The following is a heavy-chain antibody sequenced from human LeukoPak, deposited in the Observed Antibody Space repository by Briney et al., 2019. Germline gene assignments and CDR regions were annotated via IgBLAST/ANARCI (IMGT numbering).Heavy chain of an antibody. CDR2: IYSRGST. CDR1: GGSISSSNYY. D-gene: IGHD4-17*01. J-gene: IGHJ4*02. V-gene: IGHV4-39*07. CDR3: ARDHYGDTGK. Sequence: SETLSLTCIVSGGSISSSNYYWGWIRQSPGKGLEWIGSIYSRGSTYYNPSLKSRVIVSSDMSKNQFSLMLNSVTAADTAVYYCARDHYGDTGKWGQGTLVTVSS.